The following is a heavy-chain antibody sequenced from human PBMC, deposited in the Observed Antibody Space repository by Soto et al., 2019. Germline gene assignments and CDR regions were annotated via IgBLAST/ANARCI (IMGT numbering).Heavy chain of an antibody. V-gene: IGHV1-46*01. CDR1: GYPFGSYY. CDR2: INPSDGST. Sequence: QVQLVQSGPEVHKPGASVKVSCKAYGYPFGSYYMHWVRQAPGQGFECMGIINPSDGSTTYDQKFQGRLTLTRDTSSTTLFMELSSLKAEDTAYYYCGSVGLQLAETCDQWGQGSLVTVSS. J-gene: IGHJ4*02. CDR3: GSVGLQLAETCDQ. D-gene: IGHD2-21*02.